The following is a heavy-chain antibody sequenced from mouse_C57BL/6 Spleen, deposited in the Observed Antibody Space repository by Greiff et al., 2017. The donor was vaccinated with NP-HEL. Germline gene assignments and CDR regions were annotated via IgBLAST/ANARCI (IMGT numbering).Heavy chain of an antibody. Sequence: QVQLQHSGPELVKPGASVKLSCKASGYTFTSYDINWVKQRPGQGLEWIGWIYPRDGSTKYNEKFKGKATLTVDTSSSTAYMELHSLTSEDSAVYFCARSKTGTAAWFAYWGQGTLVTVSA. CDR1: GYTFTSYD. V-gene: IGHV1-85*01. CDR2: IYPRDGST. D-gene: IGHD4-1*01. J-gene: IGHJ3*01. CDR3: ARSKTGTAAWFAY.